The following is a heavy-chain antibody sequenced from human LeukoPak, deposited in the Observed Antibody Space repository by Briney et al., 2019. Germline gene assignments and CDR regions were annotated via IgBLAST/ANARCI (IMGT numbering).Heavy chain of an antibody. CDR2: INPNSGGT. V-gene: IGHV1-2*02. CDR3: ARGEQWLVSDYYYYMDV. Sequence: ASVKVSCKASRYTFTGYYMHWVRQAPGQGLEWMGWINPNSGGTNYAQKFQGRVTMTRDTSISTAYMELSRLRSDDTAVYYCARGEQWLVSDYYYYMDVWGKGTTVTVSS. CDR1: RYTFTGYY. D-gene: IGHD6-19*01. J-gene: IGHJ6*03.